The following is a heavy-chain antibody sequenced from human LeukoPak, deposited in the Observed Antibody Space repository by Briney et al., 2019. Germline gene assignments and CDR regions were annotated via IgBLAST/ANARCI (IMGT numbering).Heavy chain of an antibody. CDR3: VTYYFDSSGPKKNY. V-gene: IGHV4-34*01. J-gene: IGHJ4*02. CDR2: VNHSGST. CDR1: GGSFSGYY. D-gene: IGHD3-22*01. Sequence: SETLSLTCAVYGGSFSGYYWSWIRQPPGKGLEWIGEVNHSGSTNYNPSLKSRVTISVDTSKKQFSLKLSSVTAADTAVYYCVTYYFDSSGPKKNYWGQGTLVTVSS.